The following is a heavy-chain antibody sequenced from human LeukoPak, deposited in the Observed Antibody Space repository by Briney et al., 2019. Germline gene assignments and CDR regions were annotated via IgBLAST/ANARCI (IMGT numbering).Heavy chain of an antibody. CDR1: RFTFSSSA. V-gene: IGHV3-23*01. Sequence: GGSLRLSCAASRFTFSSSAMSWVRHAPGKGLEWVSTISDSGGNTFYADSVKGRFTISRDNSKNTLYLQMNSLRAEDTAVYYCAKLGYCSSTNCYYYYYYGMDVWGQGTTVTVSS. J-gene: IGHJ6*02. CDR3: AKLGYCSSTNCYYYYYYGMDV. CDR2: ISDSGGNT. D-gene: IGHD2-2*01.